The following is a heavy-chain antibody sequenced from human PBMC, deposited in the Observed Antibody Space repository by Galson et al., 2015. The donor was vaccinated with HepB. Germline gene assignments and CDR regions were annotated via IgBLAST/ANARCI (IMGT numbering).Heavy chain of an antibody. V-gene: IGHV3-64D*06. Sequence: SLRLSCAASDFVFPTYIMHWVRQAPGKGLEYVASINTDGDTNYADTVRGRLTICRDNSKGALYLDMGSLRAADTAVYFCVRNRRKQHLVQNYYLDYWGLGTLVAVS. D-gene: IGHD1-7*01. J-gene: IGHJ4*02. CDR3: VRNRRKQHLVQNYYLDY. CDR1: DFVFPTYI. CDR2: INTDGDT.